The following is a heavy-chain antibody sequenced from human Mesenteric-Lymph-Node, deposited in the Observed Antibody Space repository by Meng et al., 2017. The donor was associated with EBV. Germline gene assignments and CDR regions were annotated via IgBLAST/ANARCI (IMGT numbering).Heavy chain of an antibody. CDR1: GGSFSNYY. V-gene: IGHV4-34*01. J-gene: IGHJ5*02. Sequence: GQHSQCGAGLVKPSENLSLTSEVSGGSFSNYYWSWIRQTPGKGLEWIGEINHSESANYNPSLKSRVTISIDTSKNQFSLRLNSVTAADTAVYYCARGVQVAWRFDPWGQGTLVTVSS. CDR2: INHSESA. D-gene: IGHD2-15*01. CDR3: ARGVQVAWRFDP.